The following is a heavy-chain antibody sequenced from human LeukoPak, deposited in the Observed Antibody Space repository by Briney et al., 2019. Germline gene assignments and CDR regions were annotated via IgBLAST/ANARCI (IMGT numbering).Heavy chain of an antibody. V-gene: IGHV3-53*01. CDR1: GFTVSSSY. CDR2: IYSGGST. Sequence: GGSLRLSCAASGFTVSSSYMSWVRQAPGKGLEWVSVIYSGGSTYYADSVKGRFTISRDNSKNTLYLQMNSLRAEDTAVYYCARHITGTTGGVDYWGQGTLVTVSS. J-gene: IGHJ4*02. D-gene: IGHD1-20*01. CDR3: ARHITGTTGGVDY.